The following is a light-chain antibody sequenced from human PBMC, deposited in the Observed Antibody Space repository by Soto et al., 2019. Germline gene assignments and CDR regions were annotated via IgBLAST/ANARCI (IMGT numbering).Light chain of an antibody. CDR1: SSNIGAGYD. V-gene: IGLV1-40*01. CDR2: GND. J-gene: IGLJ1*01. CDR3: QSYDRSLSGSV. Sequence: QSVLPQPPSVSGAPGQGVTLSCTGSSSNIGAGYDVHWYQQLPGAAPKLLIFGNDNRPSGVPDRCSGSRSGTSASLAITGRQAEDEADYYCQSYDRSLSGSVFGAGTKLTV.